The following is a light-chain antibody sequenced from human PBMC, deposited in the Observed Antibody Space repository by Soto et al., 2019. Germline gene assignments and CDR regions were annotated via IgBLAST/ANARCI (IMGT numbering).Light chain of an antibody. J-gene: IGLJ7*01. Sequence: QSVLTQPPSVAGAPGQRVTISCTGSSSNIGAGYDVHWYQQPPGTAPKLLIYGNSNRPSGVPDRFSGSKSGTSASLAITGLQAEDEADYYCQSYDNRRSVVFGGGTQLTVL. V-gene: IGLV1-40*01. CDR2: GNS. CDR1: SSNIGAGYD. CDR3: QSYDNRRSVV.